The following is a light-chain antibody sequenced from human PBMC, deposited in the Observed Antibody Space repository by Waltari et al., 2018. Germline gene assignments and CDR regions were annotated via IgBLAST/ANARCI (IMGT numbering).Light chain of an antibody. CDR3: QQYGTSPRT. CDR1: QSVSRSY. Sequence: EIVLTQSPATLSLSPGERATLSCGASQSVSRSYLAWYKQKPGLAHRLLIYAASTRATGVPDRFSGSGSGTDFTLTISRLEPEDFAVYYCQQYGTSPRTFGQGTKVQI. CDR2: AAS. V-gene: IGKV3D-20*01. J-gene: IGKJ1*01.